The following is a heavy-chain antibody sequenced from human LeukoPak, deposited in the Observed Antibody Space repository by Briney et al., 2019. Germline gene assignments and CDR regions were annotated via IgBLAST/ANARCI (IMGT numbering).Heavy chain of an antibody. J-gene: IGHJ5*02. D-gene: IGHD6-19*01. Sequence: RASVKVSCKASGYTFSGYYIHWVRQAPGQGLEWMGCINPNSGGTDYAQKFQGRITMTRDTSISTAYMELSRLRSDDTAVYYCARGPIPYSSDWYGGDWFAPWGKGTTVIVSS. CDR1: GYTFSGYY. V-gene: IGHV1-2*02. CDR3: ARGPIPYSSDWYGGDWFAP. CDR2: INPNSGGT.